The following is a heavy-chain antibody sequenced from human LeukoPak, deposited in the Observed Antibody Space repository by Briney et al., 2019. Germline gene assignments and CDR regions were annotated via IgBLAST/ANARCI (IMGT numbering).Heavy chain of an antibody. CDR3: ARGGYCSSTSCRHNWFDP. CDR2: MNPNSGNT. CDR1: GYTFTSYD. D-gene: IGHD2-2*03. J-gene: IGHJ5*02. V-gene: IGHV1-8*01. Sequence: ASVKVSCKASGYTFTSYDINWVRHATGQGLEWMGWMNPNSGNTGYAQKFQGRVTMTRNTSISTAYMELSSLRSEDTAVYYCARGGYCSSTSCRHNWFDPWGQGTLVTVSS.